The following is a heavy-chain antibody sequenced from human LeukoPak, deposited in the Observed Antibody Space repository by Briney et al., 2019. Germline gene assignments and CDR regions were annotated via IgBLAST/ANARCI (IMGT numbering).Heavy chain of an antibody. CDR2: MHPGESEI. V-gene: IGHV5-51*01. Sequence: GESLKISCKGSGYTFSNSIIAWVRQKPGKGLEWMGIMHPGESEINYSPSFEGQVTISADTSISTAYLEWYSLKASDSAIYYCAKTIASLGSGARYFDPWGQGTLVTVSS. J-gene: IGHJ5*02. CDR1: GYTFSNSI. D-gene: IGHD5/OR15-5a*01. CDR3: AKTIASLGSGARYFDP.